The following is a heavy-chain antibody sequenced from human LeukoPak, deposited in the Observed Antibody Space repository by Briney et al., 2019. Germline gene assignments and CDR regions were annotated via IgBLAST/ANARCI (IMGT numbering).Heavy chain of an antibody. CDR3: ARAGIAAAGTAGG. CDR2: IYHSGST. CDR1: GGSISSSNW. J-gene: IGHJ4*02. V-gene: IGHV4-4*02. Sequence: PSGTLSLTCAVSGGSISSSNWWSRVRQPPGKGLEWIGEIYHSGSTNYNPSLKSRVTISVDKSKNQFSLKLSSVTAADTAVYYCARAGIAAAGTAGGWGQGTLVTVSS. D-gene: IGHD6-13*01.